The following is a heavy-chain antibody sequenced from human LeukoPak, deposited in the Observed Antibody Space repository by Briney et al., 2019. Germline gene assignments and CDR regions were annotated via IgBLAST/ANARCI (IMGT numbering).Heavy chain of an antibody. J-gene: IGHJ4*02. D-gene: IGHD4-23*01. Sequence: SETLSLTCAVYGGFFSGYYWSWIRQPPGKGLEWIGEINHSGSTNYNPSLKSRVTISVDTSKNQFSLKLSSVTAADAAVYYCARGSNSVAYWGQGTLVTVSS. CDR2: INHSGST. CDR3: ARGSNSVAY. V-gene: IGHV4-34*01. CDR1: GGFFSGYY.